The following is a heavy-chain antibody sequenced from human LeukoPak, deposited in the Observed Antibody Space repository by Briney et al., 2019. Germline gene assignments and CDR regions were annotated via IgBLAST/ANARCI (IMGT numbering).Heavy chain of an antibody. V-gene: IGHV1-2*02. CDR3: ARPYSSGWTTGY. D-gene: IGHD6-19*01. J-gene: IGHJ4*02. CDR1: GYTFTDYY. Sequence: GASVKVSCKASGYTFTDYYMQWVRQAPGQGLEWMGWINPNSGGTNFAQKFQGRVTMTRDTSISTAYMELSRLRSDDTAVYYCARPYSSGWTTGYWGQGTLVTVSS. CDR2: INPNSGGT.